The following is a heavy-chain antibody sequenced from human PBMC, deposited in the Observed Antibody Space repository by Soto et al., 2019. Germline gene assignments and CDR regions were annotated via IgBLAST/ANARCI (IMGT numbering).Heavy chain of an antibody. D-gene: IGHD3-10*01. V-gene: IGHV1-18*01. CDR2: ISAYNGNT. J-gene: IGHJ4*02. CDR1: GYTFTSYG. CDR3: ARPERPHYYYGSGSYYLPLDY. Sequence: QVQLVQSGAEVKKPGASVKVSCKASGYTFTSYGISWVRQAPGQGLEWMGWISAYNGNTNYAQKLQGRVTMTTDTSTSTAYMELRSLRSDDTAVYYCARPERPHYYYGSGSYYLPLDYWGQGTLVTVSS.